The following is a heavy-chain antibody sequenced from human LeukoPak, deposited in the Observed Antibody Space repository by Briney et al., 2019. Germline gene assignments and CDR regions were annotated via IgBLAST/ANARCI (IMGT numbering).Heavy chain of an antibody. CDR1: GYNFPKSW. CDR3: ARPDYFASHD. CDR2: IYPDDSRT. D-gene: IGHD3-9*01. J-gene: IGHJ4*02. V-gene: IGHV5-51*01. Sequence: GASLQIPCKASGYNFPKSWIGWVRQMPGKGLEWVAIIYPDDSRTNYSPSFQGHVTISVDRSINTAYLQWSSLRASDTAMYYCARPDYFASHDWGQGTLVTVST.